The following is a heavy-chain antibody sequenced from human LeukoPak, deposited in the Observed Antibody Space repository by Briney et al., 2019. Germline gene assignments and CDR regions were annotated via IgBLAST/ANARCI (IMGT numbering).Heavy chain of an antibody. J-gene: IGHJ6*03. CDR1: GFTFSSYA. CDR2: INGSGGST. V-gene: IGHV3-23*01. CDR3: AKDRWDGCNSVNTDYYYYYYMDV. Sequence: PGGSLRLSCAASGFTFSSYAMSWVRQAPGKGLAWVSAINGSGGSTYYAASVKGRFTISRDNSKNTLYLQMNSLRAEDTAVYYCAKDRWDGCNSVNTDYYYYYYMDVWGKGTTVTVSS. D-gene: IGHD4-23*01.